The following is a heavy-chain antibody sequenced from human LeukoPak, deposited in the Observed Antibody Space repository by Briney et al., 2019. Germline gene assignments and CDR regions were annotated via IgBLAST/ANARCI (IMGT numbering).Heavy chain of an antibody. D-gene: IGHD2-15*01. V-gene: IGHV4-59*01. CDR1: GGSISSCF. CDR2: IYYSGSA. Sequence: SETLSLTCTVSGGSISSCFWSWIRQPPWKGLEWIAYIYYSGSANYNPSLKSRVTISIDTSKNQFSLKLTSVTAGDTAVYYCARDSSCSGGTCYDTWGQGTLVTVSS. J-gene: IGHJ5*02. CDR3: ARDSSCSGGTCYDT.